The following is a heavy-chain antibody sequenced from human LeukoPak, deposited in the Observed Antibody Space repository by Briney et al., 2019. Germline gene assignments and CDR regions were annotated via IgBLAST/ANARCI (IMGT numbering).Heavy chain of an antibody. CDR1: GGSISSSSYY. V-gene: IGHV4-39*01. Sequence: SETLSLTCTVSGGSISSSSYYWGWIRQPPGKGLEWIGSIYYSGSTYYNPSLKSRVTISVDTSKNQFSLKLSSVTAADTAVYYCAGHESMTTVYFSYWGQGTLVTVSS. D-gene: IGHD4-17*01. J-gene: IGHJ4*02. CDR2: IYYSGST. CDR3: AGHESMTTVYFSY.